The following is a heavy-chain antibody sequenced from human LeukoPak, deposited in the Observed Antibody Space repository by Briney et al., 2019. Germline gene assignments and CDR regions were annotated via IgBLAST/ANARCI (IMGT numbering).Heavy chain of an antibody. V-gene: IGHV1-2*02. CDR1: GYTFTGYY. Sequence: GASVKVSCKASGYTFTGYYMHWVRQAPGQGLEWMGWINPNSGGTNYAQKFQGRVTMTRDTSISTAYMELSRLRSDDTAVYYCARAEVAWYYDSSGINWFDPWGQGTLVTVSS. CDR2: INPNSGGT. J-gene: IGHJ5*02. D-gene: IGHD3-22*01. CDR3: ARAEVAWYYDSSGINWFDP.